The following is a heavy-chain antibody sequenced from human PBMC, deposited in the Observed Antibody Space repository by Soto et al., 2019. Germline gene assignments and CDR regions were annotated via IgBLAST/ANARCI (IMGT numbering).Heavy chain of an antibody. CDR2: ISYDGSNK. J-gene: IGHJ4*02. V-gene: IGHV3-30-3*01. CDR1: GFTFSSYA. CDR3: ARDGREVGIAAAIDY. Sequence: QVQLVESGGGVVQPGRSLRLSCAASGFTFSSYAMHWVRQAPGKGLEWVAVISYDGSNKYYADSVKGRFTISRDNSKNTRYLQMNSMRAEDTAVYYCARDGREVGIAAAIDYWGQGTLVTVSS. D-gene: IGHD6-13*01.